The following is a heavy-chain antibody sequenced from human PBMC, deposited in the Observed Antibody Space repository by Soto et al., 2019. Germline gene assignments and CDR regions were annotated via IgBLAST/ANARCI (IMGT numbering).Heavy chain of an antibody. V-gene: IGHV1-69*02. CDR2: IIPILGIA. CDR1: GGTFSSYT. D-gene: IGHD5-12*01. CDR3: ARSWGMVATFDY. Sequence: ASVKVSCKASGGTFSSYTISWVRQAPGQGLEWMGRIIPILGIANYAQKFQGRVTITADKSTSTAYMELSSLRSEDTAVYYCARSWGMVATFDYWGQGTLVTVSS. J-gene: IGHJ4*02.